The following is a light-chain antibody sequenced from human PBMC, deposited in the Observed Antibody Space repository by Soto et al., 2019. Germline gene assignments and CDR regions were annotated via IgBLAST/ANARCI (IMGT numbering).Light chain of an antibody. V-gene: IGLV1-40*01. CDR1: RSNIGARYE. Sequence: QAVVTQPPSVSGAPGQRVTISCTGSRSNIGARYEVHWYQQLPGTAPKLLIYGNYNRPSGVPDRFSGSKSGTSASLAITGLQAEHEADYYCQSYDSSLSGYVFGTGTKVTVL. CDR3: QSYDSSLSGYV. J-gene: IGLJ1*01. CDR2: GNY.